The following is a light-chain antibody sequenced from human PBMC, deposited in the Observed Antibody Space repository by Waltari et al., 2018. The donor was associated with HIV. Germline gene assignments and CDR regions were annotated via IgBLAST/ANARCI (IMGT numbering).Light chain of an antibody. CDR1: SSNIGAGYD. Sequence: QSVLTQPPSVSGAPGQRVTISCTGSSSNIGAGYDVHWYQQLPGTAPKLLIHGNNNRTSGVPDRFSGSKSGTSASLAIIGLQAEDEADYYCQSYDSSLSGVVFGGGTKLTVL. CDR2: GNN. CDR3: QSYDSSLSGVV. J-gene: IGLJ2*01. V-gene: IGLV1-40*01.